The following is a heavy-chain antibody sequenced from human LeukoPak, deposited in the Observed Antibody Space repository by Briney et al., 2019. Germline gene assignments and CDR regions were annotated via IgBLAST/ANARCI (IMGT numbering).Heavy chain of an antibody. D-gene: IGHD1-26*01. V-gene: IGHV3-23*01. CDR3: ARDPSGSYKRYDY. J-gene: IGHJ4*02. Sequence: GSLRLSCAASGFTFSSYAMSWVRQAPGKGLEWVSIIGGNGDSTYYADSVKGRFTISRDNSKNTLYLQMNSLRAEDTAVYFCARDPSGSYKRYDYWGQGTLVTVSS. CDR2: IGGNGDST. CDR1: GFTFSSYA.